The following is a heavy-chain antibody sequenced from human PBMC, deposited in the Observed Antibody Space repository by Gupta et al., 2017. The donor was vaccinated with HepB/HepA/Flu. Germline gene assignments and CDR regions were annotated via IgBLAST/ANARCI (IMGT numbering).Heavy chain of an antibody. J-gene: IGHJ3*02. D-gene: IGHD3-3*01. Sequence: QVHLVQSGAEVKKPGASVKVSCKASGYTFPSYDLHWVRQATGHGLEWMGWMNPNSGNTGYAQNFQCRVSITRSTSISTAYMELSSLRSEDTAVYYCARNNYDSRSRDAFDIWGQGTVVTGSS. CDR2: MNPNSGNT. CDR1: GYTFPSYD. V-gene: IGHV1-8*03. CDR3: ARNNYDSRSRDAFDI.